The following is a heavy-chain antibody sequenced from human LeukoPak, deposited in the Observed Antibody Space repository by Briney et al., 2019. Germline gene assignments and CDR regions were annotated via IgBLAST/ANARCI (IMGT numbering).Heavy chain of an antibody. Sequence: GGSLRLSCPASGFTFSNAWMSWVRQAPGKGLEWVGRIKSKTDGETTDYAAPVKGRFTVSRDDSKNMLYLQMDSLKTEDTAIYYCTTGLLWFGELGYWGQGTLVTVSS. V-gene: IGHV3-15*01. CDR2: IKSKTDGETT. CDR1: GFTFSNAW. CDR3: TTGLLWFGELGY. J-gene: IGHJ4*02. D-gene: IGHD3-10*01.